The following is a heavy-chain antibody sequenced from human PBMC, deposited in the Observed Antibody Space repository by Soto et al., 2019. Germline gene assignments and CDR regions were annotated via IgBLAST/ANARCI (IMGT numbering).Heavy chain of an antibody. V-gene: IGHV3-74*01. CDR3: VRIRRGDGYTLGY. CDR2: INIDGSTT. CDR1: GFSLSNYW. D-gene: IGHD5-12*01. Sequence: EVQLVESGGVSVQPGGSLRLSCAASGFSLSNYWMHWVRQAPGKGLVWVSRINIDGSTTTYADSVKGRFTISRDNAKNTLYLQMNSLRDEDTAVYYCVRIRRGDGYTLGYWGQGTLVTVSS. J-gene: IGHJ4*02.